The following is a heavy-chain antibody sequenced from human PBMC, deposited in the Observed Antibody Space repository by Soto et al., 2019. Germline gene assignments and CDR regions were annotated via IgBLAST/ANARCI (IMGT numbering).Heavy chain of an antibody. CDR3: ARGTWKTVVISGNHFDS. Sequence: QVQLVESGGGLVKPGGSLRLSCATSGFSFSDYYMTWIRQAPGKGLEWISYISTSGNTKYYADSLRGRFTVSWDKAKNSLYLQMDSLRPEDTAVYYCARGTWKTVVISGNHFDSWGQGTLVTVSS. CDR1: GFSFSDYY. CDR2: ISTSGNTK. D-gene: IGHD3-22*01. V-gene: IGHV3-11*01. J-gene: IGHJ4*02.